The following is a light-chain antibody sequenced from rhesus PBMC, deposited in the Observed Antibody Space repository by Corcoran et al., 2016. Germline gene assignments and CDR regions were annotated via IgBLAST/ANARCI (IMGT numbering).Light chain of an antibody. J-gene: IGKJ1*01. Sequence: DIQMTQSPSALSASVGDRVTISCRTSENIYRDVAWYQQKPGKAPKLLIDAASSLQTGIPSRCSGIGAGTDFPLTISSLPPEDAMTYFCQQHYDSPWAFGQGTKVEL. CDR1: ENIYRD. V-gene: IGKV1-44*03. CDR2: AAS. CDR3: QQHYDSPWA.